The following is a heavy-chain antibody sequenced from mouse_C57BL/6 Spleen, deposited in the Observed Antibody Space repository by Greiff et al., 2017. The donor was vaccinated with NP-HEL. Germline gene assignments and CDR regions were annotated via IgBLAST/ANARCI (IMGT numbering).Heavy chain of an antibody. CDR1: GYSITSGYY. D-gene: IGHD2-13*01. CDR2: ISYDGSN. CDR3: ARGDYRYAMDY. J-gene: IGHJ4*01. V-gene: IGHV3-6*01. Sequence: EVQVVESGPGLVKPSQSLSLTCSVTGYSITSGYYWNWIRQFPGNKLEWMGYISYDGSNNYNPSLKNRISITRDTSKNQFFLKLNSVTTEDTATYYCARGDYRYAMDYWGQGTSVTVSS.